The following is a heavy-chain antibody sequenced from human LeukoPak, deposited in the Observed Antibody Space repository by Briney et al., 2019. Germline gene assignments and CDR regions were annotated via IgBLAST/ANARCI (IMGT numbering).Heavy chain of an antibody. D-gene: IGHD3-22*01. J-gene: IGHJ4*02. V-gene: IGHV4-59*01. CDR1: GGSISSYY. Sequence: KPSETLSLTCTVSGGSISSYYWSWIRQPPGKGLEWIGYIYYCGSTNYNPSLKSRVTISVDTSKNQFSLKLSSVTAADTAVYYCARGSDYYDSSGPQEDYFDYWGQETLVTVSS. CDR3: ARGSDYYDSSGPQEDYFDY. CDR2: IYYCGST.